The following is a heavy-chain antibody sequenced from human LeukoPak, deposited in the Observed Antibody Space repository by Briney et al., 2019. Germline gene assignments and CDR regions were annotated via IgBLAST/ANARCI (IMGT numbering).Heavy chain of an antibody. V-gene: IGHV4-38-2*02. CDR3: AREQSSGWYLGAFDI. J-gene: IGHJ3*02. CDR2: IYHSGST. Sequence: SETLSLTCAVSGYSISTNYYWGWIRQPPGKGLEWIGNIYHSGSTYYNPSLKSRVTLSVDTSKNQFSLKLSSVIAADTAVYYCAREQSSGWYLGAFDIWGHGTMVTVSS. D-gene: IGHD6-19*01. CDR1: GYSISTNYY.